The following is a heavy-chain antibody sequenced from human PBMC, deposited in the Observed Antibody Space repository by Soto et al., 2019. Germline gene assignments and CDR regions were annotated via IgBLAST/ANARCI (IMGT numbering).Heavy chain of an antibody. CDR1: GYTLTELS. CDR2: FDPEDGET. CDR3: ARPGIAAAGTPVPEDWFDP. Sequence: ASVKVSCKVSGYTLTELSMHWVRQAPGKGLEWMGGFDPEDGETIYAQKFQGRVTMTEDTSTDTAYMELSSLRSEDTAVYYCARPGIAAAGTPVPEDWFDPWGQGTLVTVSS. D-gene: IGHD6-13*01. V-gene: IGHV1-24*01. J-gene: IGHJ5*02.